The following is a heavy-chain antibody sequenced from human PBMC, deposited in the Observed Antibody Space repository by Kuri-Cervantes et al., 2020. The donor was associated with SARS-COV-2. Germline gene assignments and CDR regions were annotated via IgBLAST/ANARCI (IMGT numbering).Heavy chain of an antibody. CDR1: GFTFSSYG. Sequence: GESLKISCAASGFTFSSYGMHWVRQAPGKGLEWVAVIWYDGSNKYYADSVKGRFTISRDNSKNSLYLQMNSLRAEDTAVYYCAKGAFWSTYASDALYYFDYWGQGALVTVSS. J-gene: IGHJ4*02. CDR2: IWYDGSNK. V-gene: IGHV3-33*06. CDR3: AKGAFWSTYASDALYYFDY. D-gene: IGHD3-3*01.